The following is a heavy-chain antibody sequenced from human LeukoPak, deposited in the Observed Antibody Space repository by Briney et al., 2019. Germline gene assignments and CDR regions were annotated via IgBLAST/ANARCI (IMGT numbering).Heavy chain of an antibody. Sequence: GESLKISCKGSGYSFTSYWIGWVRQMPGKGLEWMGIIYPGDSDTRYSPSFQGQVTISADKSISTAYLQWSSLKASDTAMYYCARLGPFITMVRGVPSYYFDYWGQGTLVTVSS. D-gene: IGHD3-10*01. CDR3: ARLGPFITMVRGVPSYYFDY. J-gene: IGHJ4*02. CDR2: IYPGDSDT. CDR1: GYSFTSYW. V-gene: IGHV5-51*01.